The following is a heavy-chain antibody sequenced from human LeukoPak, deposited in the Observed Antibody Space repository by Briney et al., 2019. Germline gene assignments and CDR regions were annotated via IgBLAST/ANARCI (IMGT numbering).Heavy chain of an antibody. V-gene: IGHV1-2*02. Sequence: ASVKVSCKASGYTFTGYYMHWVRQAPGQGLEWMGWINPNSGGTNYAQKFQGRVTMTRDTSISTAYMELSRLRSDDTAVYYCARVRRTWELLELFDYWGRGTLVTVSS. D-gene: IGHD1-26*01. CDR1: GYTFTGYY. J-gene: IGHJ4*02. CDR2: INPNSGGT. CDR3: ARVRRTWELLELFDY.